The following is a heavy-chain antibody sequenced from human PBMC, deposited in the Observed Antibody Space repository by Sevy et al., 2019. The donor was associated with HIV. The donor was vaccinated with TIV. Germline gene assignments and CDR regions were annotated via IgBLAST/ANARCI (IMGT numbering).Heavy chain of an antibody. J-gene: IGHJ4*02. CDR3: ARTFSFSWYDY. CDR2: ISTSSNNI. V-gene: IGHV3-21*01. CDR1: EFAFNIHN. Sequence: GGSLRLSCVASEFAFNIHNMSWVRQAPGKGLEWVSSISTSSNNIYYADSVEGRFTISRDNSKNSLYLQMNSLRAEDTAVYYCARTFSFSWYDYWGQGTLVTVSS. D-gene: IGHD6-13*01.